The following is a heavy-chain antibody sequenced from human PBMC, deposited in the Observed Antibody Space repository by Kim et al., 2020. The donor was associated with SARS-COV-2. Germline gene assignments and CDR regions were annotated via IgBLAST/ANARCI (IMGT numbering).Heavy chain of an antibody. CDR3: ARAPTYYDILTGYYYYYYGMDV. J-gene: IGHJ6*02. Sequence: GGSLRLSCAASGFTFSSYAMHWVRQAPGKGLEYVSAISSNGGSTYYANSVKGRFTISRDNSKNTLYLQMGSLRAEDMAVYYCARAPTYYDILTGYYYYYYGMDVWGQGTTVTVSS. CDR1: GFTFSSYA. CDR2: ISSNGGST. D-gene: IGHD3-9*01. V-gene: IGHV3-64*01.